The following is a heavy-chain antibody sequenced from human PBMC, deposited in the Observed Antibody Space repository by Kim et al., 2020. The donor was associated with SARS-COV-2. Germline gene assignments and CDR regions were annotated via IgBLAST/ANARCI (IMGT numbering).Heavy chain of an antibody. Sequence: AEYVKARFTSSRDNAKNTLYLQMNRLRAEDTAVYYCARGSSGGHPRAFDIWGQGTMVTVSS. V-gene: IGHV3-74*01. J-gene: IGHJ3*02. CDR3: ARGSSGGHPRAFDI. D-gene: IGHD3-22*01.